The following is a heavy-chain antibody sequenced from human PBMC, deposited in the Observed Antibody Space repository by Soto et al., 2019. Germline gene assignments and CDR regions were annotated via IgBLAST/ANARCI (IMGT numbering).Heavy chain of an antibody. CDR1: GGSISSSNW. J-gene: IGHJ6*02. CDR3: AGWIQLQQYDYYGMDV. V-gene: IGHV4-4*02. CDR2: IYHSGST. Sequence: QVQLQESGPGLVKPSGTLSLTCAVSGGSISSSNWWSWVRQPPGKGLEWIGEIYHSGSTNYNPSLQSRVPIPVAKPENQFPLKLSSVTAADTAVYYCAGWIQLQQYDYYGMDVWGQGTTVTVSS. D-gene: IGHD5-18*01.